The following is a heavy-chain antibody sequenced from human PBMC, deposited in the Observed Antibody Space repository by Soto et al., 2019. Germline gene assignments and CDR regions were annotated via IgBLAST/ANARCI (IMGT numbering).Heavy chain of an antibody. CDR2: IYTGGGT. D-gene: IGHD2-2*01. Sequence: EVQLVESGGDWVQPGGSLRLSCVASGFTVSTKYMSWVRQAPGKGLEWVSIIYTGGGTKYADSVRGRFTFSRDNSKNTVYLQMNSLRAEDTAVYYCARGGGYCSTTTCYEMDVWGKGTTVTVSS. CDR1: GFTVSTKY. CDR3: ARGGGYCSTTTCYEMDV. J-gene: IGHJ6*04. V-gene: IGHV3-66*01.